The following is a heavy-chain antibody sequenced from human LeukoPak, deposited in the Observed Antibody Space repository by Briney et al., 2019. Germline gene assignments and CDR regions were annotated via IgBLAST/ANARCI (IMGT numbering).Heavy chain of an antibody. V-gene: IGHV1-69*04. Sequence: APVKVSCKASGGTFSSYTISWVRQAPGQGLEWMGRIIPILGIANYAQKFQGRVTITADKSTSTAYMELSSLRSEDTAVYYCARDLLDGTPSLDYWGQGTLVTVSS. CDR2: IIPILGIA. J-gene: IGHJ4*02. CDR1: GGTFSSYT. D-gene: IGHD1-1*01. CDR3: ARDLLDGTPSLDY.